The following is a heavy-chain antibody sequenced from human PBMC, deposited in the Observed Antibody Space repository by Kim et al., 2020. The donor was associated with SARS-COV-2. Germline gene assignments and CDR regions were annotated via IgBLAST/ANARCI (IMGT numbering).Heavy chain of an antibody. D-gene: IGHD5-12*01. V-gene: IGHV1-46*01. Sequence: SYAQKFQGRVTMTRDTSTSTVYMELSSLRSEDTAVYYCARVGGYGGSWDYWGQGTLVTVSS. J-gene: IGHJ4*02. CDR3: ARVGGYGGSWDY.